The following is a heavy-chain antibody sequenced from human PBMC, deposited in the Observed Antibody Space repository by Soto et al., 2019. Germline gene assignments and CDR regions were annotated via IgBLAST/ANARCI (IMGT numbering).Heavy chain of an antibody. CDR1: GFTFSSYG. J-gene: IGHJ6*02. CDR2: ISSDGTSR. CDR3: AKVRVKDYYYYAMDV. V-gene: IGHV3-30*18. Sequence: GGSLRLSCAASGFTFSSYGMHWVRQAPGKGLEWVAVISSDGTSRFYADSVKGRFTISRDNSKNTLYLQMNSLRAEDTAMYYCAKVRVKDYYYYAMDVWGQGTTVTVYS. D-gene: IGHD4-4*01.